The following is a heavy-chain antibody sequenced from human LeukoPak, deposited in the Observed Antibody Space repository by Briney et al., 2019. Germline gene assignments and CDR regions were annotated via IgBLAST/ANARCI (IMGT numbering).Heavy chain of an antibody. V-gene: IGHV3-23*01. CDR1: GFTFSSYA. CDR3: ANTYNWNHKEDAFDV. J-gene: IGHJ3*01. Sequence: PGGSLRLSCAASGFTFSSYAMSWVRQAPGKGLEWVSAISGSGGSTYYADSVKGRFTISRDNSENTLYLQMNSLRAEDTAVYYCANTYNWNHKEDAFDVWGQGTMVTVSS. D-gene: IGHD1-20*01. CDR2: ISGSGGST.